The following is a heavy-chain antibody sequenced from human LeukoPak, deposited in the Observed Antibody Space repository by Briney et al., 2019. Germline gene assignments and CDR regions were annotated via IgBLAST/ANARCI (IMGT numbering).Heavy chain of an antibody. CDR3: ARDGLRYCSSTSCRRFDY. J-gene: IGHJ4*02. Sequence: GGSLRLSCAASGFTFSSYSMNWVRQAPGKGLEWVSSISSSSSYIYYADSVKGLFTISRDNAKNSLCLQMNSLRAEDTAVYYCARDGLRYCSSTSCRRFDYWGQGTLVTVSS. V-gene: IGHV3-21*01. D-gene: IGHD2-2*01. CDR1: GFTFSSYS. CDR2: ISSSSSYI.